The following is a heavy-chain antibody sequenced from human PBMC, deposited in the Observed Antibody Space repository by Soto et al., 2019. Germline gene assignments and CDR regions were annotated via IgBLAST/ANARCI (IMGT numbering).Heavy chain of an antibody. CDR3: ARARPDIVVVVAATPHGIHFDY. Sequence: SETLSLTCTVSGGSISSYYWSWIRQPPGKGLEWIGYIYYSGSTNYNPSLKSRVTISVDTSKNQFSLKLSSVTAADTAVYYCARARPDIVVVVAATPHGIHFDYWGQGTLVTVSS. J-gene: IGHJ4*02. V-gene: IGHV4-59*01. D-gene: IGHD2-15*01. CDR2: IYYSGST. CDR1: GGSISSYY.